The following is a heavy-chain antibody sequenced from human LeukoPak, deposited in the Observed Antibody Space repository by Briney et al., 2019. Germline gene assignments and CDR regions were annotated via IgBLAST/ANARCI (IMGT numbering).Heavy chain of an antibody. CDR1: GFTFDDYA. Sequence: PGRSLRLSCGASGFTFDDYAMHWVRQAPGKGLEWVSGIGWSSGSIGYADSVKGRFTISRDNAKNSLYLQMHSLRAEDTALYYCAKSSRRGSSGYYYCFDYWGQGTLVTVSS. CDR3: AKSSRRGSSGYYYCFDY. J-gene: IGHJ4*02. V-gene: IGHV3-9*01. D-gene: IGHD3-22*01. CDR2: IGWSSGSI.